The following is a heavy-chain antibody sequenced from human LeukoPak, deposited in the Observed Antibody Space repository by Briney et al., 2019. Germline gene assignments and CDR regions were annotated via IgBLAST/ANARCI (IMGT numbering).Heavy chain of an antibody. CDR3: ARDRGWIQLWFSPDY. J-gene: IGHJ4*02. CDR2: VNPNSGGT. Sequence: ASVKVSCKASGYTFTGYYTHWVRQAPGQGLEWMGWVNPNSGGTNYAQKFQGRVTMTRDTSISTAYMELSRLRSDDTAVYYCARDRGWIQLWFSPDYWGQGTLVTVSS. V-gene: IGHV1-2*02. D-gene: IGHD5-18*01. CDR1: GYTFTGYY.